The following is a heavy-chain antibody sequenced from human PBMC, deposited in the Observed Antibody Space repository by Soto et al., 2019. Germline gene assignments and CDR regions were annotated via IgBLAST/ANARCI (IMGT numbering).Heavy chain of an antibody. J-gene: IGHJ4*02. Sequence: QVQLVQSGAEVKKLGASVKVSCKTSGYTFTGYYIYWVRQAPGQGLEWMGWINPHSGGTDSSQKFQGRVTMTRDTSISTAYMELSRLRSDDTAVYYCAGTSCSSTTCPTTYWGQGTLVTVSS. V-gene: IGHV1-2*02. D-gene: IGHD2-2*01. CDR3: AGTSCSSTTCPTTY. CDR2: INPHSGGT. CDR1: GYTFTGYY.